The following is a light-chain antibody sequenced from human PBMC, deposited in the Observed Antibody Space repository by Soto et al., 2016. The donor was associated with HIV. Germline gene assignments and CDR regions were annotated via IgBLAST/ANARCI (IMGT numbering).Light chain of an antibody. J-gene: IGKJ4*01. Sequence: DIQMTQSPSSLSASVGDRVTITCRASQSISSYLNWYQQKPGKAPKLLIYDTYSLEAGVPSRFSGSGSGTDFTFTISSLQPEDFATYYCQQYYNFPLTFGGGTKVDIK. CDR2: DTY. V-gene: IGKV1-33*01. CDR1: QSISSY. CDR3: QQYYNFPLT.